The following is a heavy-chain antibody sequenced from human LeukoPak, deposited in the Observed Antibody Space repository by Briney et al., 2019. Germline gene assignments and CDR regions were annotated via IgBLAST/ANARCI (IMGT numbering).Heavy chain of an antibody. D-gene: IGHD2-15*01. V-gene: IGHV3-21*01. Sequence: PGXSLRLSCAASGFTFSSYSMKWVRQAPGKGLEWVSSISSSSSYIYYADSVKGRFTISRDKAKNSLYVKMNSLRAEDTAVYYCAREMVAATRRWVDYWGQGTLVTVSS. CDR3: AREMVAATRRWVDY. J-gene: IGHJ4*02. CDR1: GFTFSSYS. CDR2: ISSSSSYI.